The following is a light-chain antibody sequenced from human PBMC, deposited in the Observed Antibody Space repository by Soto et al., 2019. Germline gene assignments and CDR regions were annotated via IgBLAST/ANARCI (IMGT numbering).Light chain of an antibody. V-gene: IGLV2-8*01. CDR2: EVN. Sequence: QSALTQPPSASGSPGQSVTISCTGSSRDVGGYNYVSWYQHHPGKAPKLIIFEVNQRPSGVPNRFSGSKSGNTASLTVSGLQAEDEADYYCSSYAGTNIDVVFGGGTKLTVL. CDR3: SSYAGTNIDVV. J-gene: IGLJ2*01. CDR1: SRDVGGYNY.